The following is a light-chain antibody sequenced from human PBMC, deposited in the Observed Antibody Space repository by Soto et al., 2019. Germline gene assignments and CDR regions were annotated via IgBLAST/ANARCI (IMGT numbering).Light chain of an antibody. Sequence: ELGMTLSAATLSVFPRERATLSCRASQSLSNNLAWYQHKPGQAPRLHIYGASIRATDIPDRFSGSGSGTEFTPTSSSLLSEDFAVYYCQQNGGTSTFGQGIKVDIK. V-gene: IGKV3-15*01. CDR1: QSLSNN. CDR2: GAS. CDR3: QQNGGTST. J-gene: IGKJ1*01.